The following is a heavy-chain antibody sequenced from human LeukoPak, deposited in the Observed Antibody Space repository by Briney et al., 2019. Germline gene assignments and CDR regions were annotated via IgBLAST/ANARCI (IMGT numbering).Heavy chain of an antibody. D-gene: IGHD4-11*01. CDR1: GFTFSDYT. J-gene: IGHJ4*02. Sequence: GGSLRLSCAASGFTFSDYTMNWVRQAPGKGLEWVSYIDLSGSTLYYVDSVKGRFTISRDNAKNSLYLQMNSLGAEDTAVYYCARDLATVTTSHGDYWGQGTLVTVSS. CDR3: ARDLATVTTSHGDY. V-gene: IGHV3-48*04. CDR2: IDLSGSTL.